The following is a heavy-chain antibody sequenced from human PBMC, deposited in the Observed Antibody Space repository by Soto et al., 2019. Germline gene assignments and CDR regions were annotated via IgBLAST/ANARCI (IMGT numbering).Heavy chain of an antibody. J-gene: IGHJ6*02. Sequence: GGSVKVSCQASCYTFTSYGISWVRQAPGQGIEWMGWISAYNGNTNYAQKLQGRVTMTTDTSTSTAYMALRSLRSDDTAVYYCARDNRDLLWFGVFASYYYYNCMDFWGQGTTVTVS. CDR1: CYTFTSYG. V-gene: IGHV1-18*01. D-gene: IGHD3-10*01. CDR3: ARDNRDLLWFGVFASYYYYNCMDF. CDR2: ISAYNGNT.